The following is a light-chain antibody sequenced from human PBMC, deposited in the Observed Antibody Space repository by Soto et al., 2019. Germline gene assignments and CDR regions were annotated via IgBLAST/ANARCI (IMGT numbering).Light chain of an antibody. CDR1: QSVSSY. V-gene: IGKV3-11*01. Sequence: EIVLTQSPATLSLSPGERATLSCRASQSVSSYLAWYQQKPGQAPRLLIYDASNRATGIPARFSGSGSGTDFTLTISSLEPDDFAVYYCQQRINWSLGLTFGGGTKVEIK. CDR3: QQRINWSLGLT. J-gene: IGKJ4*01. CDR2: DAS.